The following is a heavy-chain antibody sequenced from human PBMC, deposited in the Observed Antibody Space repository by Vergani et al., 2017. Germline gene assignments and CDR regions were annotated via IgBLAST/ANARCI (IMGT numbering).Heavy chain of an antibody. Sequence: QVQLVESGGGLVKPGGSLRLSCAASGFTFSDYYMSWIRQAPGKGLEWVSYISSSSSQTDDADSLRGRFTISRDNAKKSLYLQMNSLRAEDTAVYYCARRLRIPRTRYFDLGGRGTLVTVSS. CDR3: ARRLRIPRTRYFDL. CDR1: GFTFSDYY. D-gene: IGHD6-25*01. CDR2: ISSSSSQT. V-gene: IGHV3-11*06. J-gene: IGHJ2*01.